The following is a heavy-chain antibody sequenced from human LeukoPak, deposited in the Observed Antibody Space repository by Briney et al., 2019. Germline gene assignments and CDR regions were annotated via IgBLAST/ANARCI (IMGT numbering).Heavy chain of an antibody. CDR3: VTRGTTGTKYLEH. J-gene: IGHJ4*02. V-gene: IGHV3-23*01. CDR1: GLTFSSYV. CDR2: ISVGGGST. Sequence: GGSLRLSCAASGLTFSSYVVTWVRQAPGIGLEWVSTISVGGGSTYYADSVKGRFTISRDNSKNTLHLQMNSLRVGDTAVYYCVTRGTTGTKYLEHWGQGTLVTVSS. D-gene: IGHD1-1*01.